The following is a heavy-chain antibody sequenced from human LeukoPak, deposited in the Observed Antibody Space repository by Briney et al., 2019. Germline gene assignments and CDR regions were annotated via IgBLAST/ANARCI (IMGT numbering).Heavy chain of an antibody. J-gene: IGHJ1*01. CDR3: ARAVFGYCPGY. V-gene: IGHV1-46*01. CDR2: INPYVDRT. D-gene: IGHD2-21*02. CDR1: GYAFTIFA. Sequence: GASVKVSCKASGYAFTIFAIHWVRQAPGQALEWMGIINPYVDRTSYAQRFQGRVTMTRDTSKGTVYMELNSLRSEDTAVYYCARAVFGYCPGYWGQGTLVTVSS.